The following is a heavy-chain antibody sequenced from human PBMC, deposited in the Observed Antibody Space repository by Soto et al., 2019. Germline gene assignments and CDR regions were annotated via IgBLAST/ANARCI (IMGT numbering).Heavy chain of an antibody. J-gene: IGHJ6*02. V-gene: IGHV5-51*01. CDR3: SRTSAAGKYSFGLDV. Sequence: GESLKISCKGSGYSFTSYWIGWVRQMPGKGLEWMGIIYPGDSDTRYSPSFQGQVTISADKSISTAYLQWSSLKASDTAMYYCSRTSAAGKYSFGLDVWGQGTTVTVS. CDR2: IYPGDSDT. D-gene: IGHD6-13*01. CDR1: GYSFTSYW.